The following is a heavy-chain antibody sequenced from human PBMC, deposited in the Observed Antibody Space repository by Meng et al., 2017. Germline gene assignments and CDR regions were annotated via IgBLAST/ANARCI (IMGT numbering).Heavy chain of an antibody. CDR2: INPNSGGT. V-gene: IGHV1-2*06. CDR3: ARDYREYCSGGSYYYFDY. D-gene: IGHD2-15*01. CDR1: GYTFTGYY. Sequence: QGQLVQSGAEVKKPGAPVKVSCKASGYTFTGYYMHWVRQAPGQGLEWMGRINPNSGGTNYAQKFQGRVTMTRDTSISTAYMELSRLRSDDTAVYYCARDYREYCSGGSYYYFDYWGQGTLVTVSS. J-gene: IGHJ4*02.